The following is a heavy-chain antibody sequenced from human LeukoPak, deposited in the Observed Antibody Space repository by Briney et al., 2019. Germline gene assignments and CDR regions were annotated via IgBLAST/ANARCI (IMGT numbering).Heavy chain of an antibody. CDR2: IYWDDDK. D-gene: IGHD4-17*01. CDR3: AHRTAHKLRFDS. J-gene: IGHJ4*02. Sequence: SGPTLVNPTQTLTLTCTFSGFSLRTSGVGVGWIRQPPGKALEWLALIYWDDDKRYSPSLKSRLTITKGSSKNQVILTMTNMDPVDTATYYCAHRTAHKLRFDSWGQGTLVTVSS. CDR1: GFSLRTSGVG. V-gene: IGHV2-5*02.